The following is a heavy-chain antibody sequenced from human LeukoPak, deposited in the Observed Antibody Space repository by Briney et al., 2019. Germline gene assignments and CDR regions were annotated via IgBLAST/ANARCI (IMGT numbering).Heavy chain of an antibody. D-gene: IGHD6-19*01. CDR1: GFTFSSYA. CDR2: ICGSGGST. J-gene: IGHJ4*02. V-gene: IGHV3-23*01. Sequence: GGSLRLSCAASGFTFSSYAMSWVRQAPGKGLEWVSAICGSGGSTYYADSAKGRFTIYTDNFKKTLYLQMNSLRGEDTAVYYCARDPGSGWYSDYWGQGTLVTVSS. CDR3: ARDPGSGWYSDY.